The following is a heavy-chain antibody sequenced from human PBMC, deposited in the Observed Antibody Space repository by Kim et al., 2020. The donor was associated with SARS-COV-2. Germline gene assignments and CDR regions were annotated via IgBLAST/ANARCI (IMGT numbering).Heavy chain of an antibody. V-gene: IGHV3-21*01. Sequence: GGSLRLSCAASGFTFSIYSMNWVRQAPGKGLEWVSSISSSSSYINYADSVKGRFTISRDNAKNSLYLQMNSLRAEDTAVYYCARDVGGYTKTWGQGTLVSVSP. CDR1: GFTFSIYS. J-gene: IGHJ5*02. CDR3: ARDVGGYTKT. D-gene: IGHD5-12*01. CDR2: ISSSSSYI.